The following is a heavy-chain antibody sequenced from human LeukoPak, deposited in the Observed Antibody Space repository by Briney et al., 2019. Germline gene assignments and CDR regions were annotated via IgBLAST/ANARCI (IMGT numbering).Heavy chain of an antibody. Sequence: GGSLRLSCAASGFTFSSYWMSWVRQAPGKGLEWVANIRHDGSEKYYVDSVKGRFTISRDNAKDSLYLQMNSLRVEDTAVYYCTSWGDTTAEYFQRWGQGTLVTVSS. J-gene: IGHJ1*01. CDR3: TSWGDTTAEYFQR. D-gene: IGHD2-21*02. CDR1: GFTFSSYW. CDR2: IRHDGSEK. V-gene: IGHV3-7*01.